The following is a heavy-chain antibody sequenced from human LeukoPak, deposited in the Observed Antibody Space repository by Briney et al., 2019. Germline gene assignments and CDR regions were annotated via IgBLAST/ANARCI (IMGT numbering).Heavy chain of an antibody. Sequence: PGGSLRLSCAASGFTFNSYNMNWVRQAPGQGLEWVSSISSSSTYIYYADSVKGRFTISRDNAKNSLYLQMNSLRAEDTAVYYCARGLRIVDTTMLNYYYYYYMDVWGKGTTVTVSS. CDR2: ISSSSTYI. V-gene: IGHV3-21*01. CDR3: ARGLRIVDTTMLNYYYYYYMDV. D-gene: IGHD5-18*01. CDR1: GFTFNSYN. J-gene: IGHJ6*03.